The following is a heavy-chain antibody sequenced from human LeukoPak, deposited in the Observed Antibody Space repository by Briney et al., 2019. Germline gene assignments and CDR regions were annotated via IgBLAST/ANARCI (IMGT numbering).Heavy chain of an antibody. CDR2: MNPNSGNT. J-gene: IGHJ6*03. V-gene: IGHV1-8*01. Sequence: ASVKVSCKASGYTFTSYDINWVRQATGQGLEWMGWMNPNSGNTGYAQKFQGRVTMTRNTPISTAYMELSSLRSEDTAVYYCARVNPGYSSSWSQYYHYYYMDVWGKGTMVTVSS. CDR3: ARVNPGYSSSWSQYYHYYYMDV. D-gene: IGHD6-13*01. CDR1: GYTFTSYD.